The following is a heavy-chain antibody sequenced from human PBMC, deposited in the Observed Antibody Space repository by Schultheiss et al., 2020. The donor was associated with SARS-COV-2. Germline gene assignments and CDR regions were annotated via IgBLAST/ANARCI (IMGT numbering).Heavy chain of an antibody. CDR3: ARDDLIVGATGACDV. CDR1: GFTFGSYW. CDR2: IKQDGSET. D-gene: IGHD1-26*01. V-gene: IGHV3-7*03. Sequence: GGSLRLSCVGSGFTFGSYWMSWVRQAPGKGLEWVANIKQDGSETHYVDSVKGRFPISRDNAKNSLYLQMNSLRAEDTAIYYCARDDLIVGATGACDVWGQGTMVTVSS. J-gene: IGHJ3*01.